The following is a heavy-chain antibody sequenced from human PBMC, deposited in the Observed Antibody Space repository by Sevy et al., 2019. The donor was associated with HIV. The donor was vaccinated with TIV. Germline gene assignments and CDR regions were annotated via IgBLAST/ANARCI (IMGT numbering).Heavy chain of an antibody. Sequence: ASVKVSCKSSGYTFSSYDINWVRQATGQGLEWMGWMNPKTGNTGYAQNFQGRVTMTRDTSTSTAYMELNSLRFEDTAVYYYARGFPNYYDSSTSIYYFDYWGQGSLVTVSS. CDR1: GYTFSSYD. V-gene: IGHV1-8*01. J-gene: IGHJ4*02. CDR2: MNPKTGNT. CDR3: ARGFPNYYDSSTSIYYFDY. D-gene: IGHD3-22*01.